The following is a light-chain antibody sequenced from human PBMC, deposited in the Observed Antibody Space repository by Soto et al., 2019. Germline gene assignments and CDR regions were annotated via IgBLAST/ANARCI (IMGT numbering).Light chain of an antibody. J-gene: IGKJ4*01. Sequence: EIVLTQSPGPLSLSPGERATLSCRAIQSVSSSYLAWYQQKPGQAPRLLIYGASSRATGIPDRFSGSGSGTDFTLTISRLEPEDFAVYYCQQYGSSPLTFGGGTKVEIK. CDR3: QQYGSSPLT. CDR2: GAS. CDR1: QSVSSSY. V-gene: IGKV3-20*01.